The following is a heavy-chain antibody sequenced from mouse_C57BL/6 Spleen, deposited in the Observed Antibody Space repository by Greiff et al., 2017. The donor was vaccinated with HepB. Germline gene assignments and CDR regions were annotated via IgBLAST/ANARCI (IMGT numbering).Heavy chain of an antibody. CDR1: GFTFSSYA. V-gene: IGHV5-4*01. CDR2: ISDGGSYT. J-gene: IGHJ4*01. CDR3: ATTVAATGAMDY. Sequence: EVHLVESGGGLVKPGGSLKLSCAASGFTFSSYAMSWVRQTPEKRLEWVATISDGGSYTYYPDNVKGRFTISRDNAKNNLYLQMSHLKSEDTAMYYCATTVAATGAMDYWGQGTSVTVSS. D-gene: IGHD1-1*01.